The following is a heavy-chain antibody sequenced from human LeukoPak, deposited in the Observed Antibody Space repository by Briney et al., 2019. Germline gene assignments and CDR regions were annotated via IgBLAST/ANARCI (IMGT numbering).Heavy chain of an antibody. CDR1: GFTFNNYN. CDR2: ITSSGTYI. D-gene: IGHD1-26*01. J-gene: IGHJ6*03. CDR3: ARDPYSGNYGNYYYYYMDV. Sequence: GGSLRLSCAASGFTFNNYNMNWVRQAPGKALEWVSSITSSGTYIFYADSVKGRFTISRDNAKNSLYLQMNSLGPEDTAVYYCARDPYSGNYGNYYYYYMDVWGKGTTVTVSS. V-gene: IGHV3-21*01.